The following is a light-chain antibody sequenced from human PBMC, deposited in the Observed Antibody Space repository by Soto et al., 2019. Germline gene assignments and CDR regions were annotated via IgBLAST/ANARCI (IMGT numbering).Light chain of an antibody. V-gene: IGKV1-5*01. CDR3: LQYNSYSWT. CDR2: DAS. J-gene: IGKJ1*01. CDR1: QSVNNY. Sequence: DIQMTQSPSTLSASVGDRVTITCRASQSVNNYLAWYQQKPGKAPKALIYDASILESGVPSRFSGSGSGSEFTLTISSLQPDDFSTYYCLQYNSYSWTFGPGTKVEIK.